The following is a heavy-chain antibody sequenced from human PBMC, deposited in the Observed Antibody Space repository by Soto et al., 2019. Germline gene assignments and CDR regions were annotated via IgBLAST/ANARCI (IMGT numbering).Heavy chain of an antibody. CDR2: ISSSSSTI. V-gene: IGHV3-48*01. CDR1: GLTFSSYS. Sequence: PGGSLRLSCAASGLTFSSYSVNWVRQAPGKGLEWVSYISSSSSTIYYADSVKGRFTISRDNAKNSLYLQMNSLRAEDTAVYYCAFGKESRYYYYGMDVWGQGTTVSVSS. D-gene: IGHD3-10*01. CDR3: AFGKESRYYYYGMDV. J-gene: IGHJ6*02.